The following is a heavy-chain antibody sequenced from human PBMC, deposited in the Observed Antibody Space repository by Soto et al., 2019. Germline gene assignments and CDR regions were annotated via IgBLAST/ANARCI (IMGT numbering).Heavy chain of an antibody. V-gene: IGHV1-18*03. CDR2: ISAHNGNT. Sequence: QVHLVQSGAEVKKPGASVKVSCKGSGYAFTTYGITWVRQAPGQGLEWMGWISAHNGNTNYAQKLQGRVTVTRDTSTSTAYMELRSLRSVDMAVYYCARGRYGDYWGQGALVTVSS. CDR1: GYAFTTYG. J-gene: IGHJ4*02. CDR3: ARGRYGDY. D-gene: IGHD1-1*01.